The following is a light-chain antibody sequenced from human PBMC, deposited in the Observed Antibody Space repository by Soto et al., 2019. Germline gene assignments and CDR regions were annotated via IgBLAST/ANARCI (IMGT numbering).Light chain of an antibody. CDR1: QSGNGNF. Sequence: EIVLTQSPGTLSLSPGARATLSCRASQSGNGNFLAWYQQKPGQAPRLLIYAASSRATGVPDRFSGSGSGTDFSLTISRLEPEDFAVYYCQHYGSSLRTFGQGTKLEIK. J-gene: IGKJ2*01. CDR2: AAS. CDR3: QHYGSSLRT. V-gene: IGKV3-20*01.